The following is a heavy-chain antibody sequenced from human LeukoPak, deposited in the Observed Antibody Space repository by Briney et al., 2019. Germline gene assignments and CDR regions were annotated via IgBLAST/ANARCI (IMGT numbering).Heavy chain of an antibody. CDR2: INPSGGST. D-gene: IGHD2-15*01. J-gene: IGHJ4*02. CDR3: ARGSYCSGGSCYEDY. Sequence: ASVKVSCKASGYTFTIYYMHWVRQAPGQGLEWMGIINPSGGSTSYAQKLQGRVTMTTDTSTSTAYMELRSLRSDDTAVYYCARGSYCSGGSCYEDYWGQGTLVTVSS. V-gene: IGHV1-46*01. CDR1: GYTFTIYY.